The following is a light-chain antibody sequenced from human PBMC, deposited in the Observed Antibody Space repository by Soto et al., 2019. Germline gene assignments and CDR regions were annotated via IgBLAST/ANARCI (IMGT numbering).Light chain of an antibody. V-gene: IGLV7-46*01. J-gene: IGLJ3*02. CDR3: LLSYSGTNWV. CDR1: TGAVTSGHY. Sequence: QAVVTQEPSLSVSPGGTVTLTCGSSTGAVTSGHYPYWFQQKPGQAPRTLIYDTTNKHSWTPARFSGSLLGGKAALTLAGAQTDDEADYYCLLSYSGTNWVFGGGTKLTVL. CDR2: DTT.